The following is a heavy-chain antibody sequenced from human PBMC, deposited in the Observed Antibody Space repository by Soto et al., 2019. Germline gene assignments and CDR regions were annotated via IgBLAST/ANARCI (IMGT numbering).Heavy chain of an antibody. V-gene: IGHV4-59*01. CDR1: GAPITINY. J-gene: IGHJ4*01. CDR3: ARDAGGTYDH. CDR2: IYYSGRT. D-gene: IGHD2-15*01. Sequence: QVQVRESGPGLVKPAETLSLTCTVSGAPITINYWSWIRQAPGKGLEWIGYIYYSGRTTYNPSLKSRVTMYADTSKDQFSLKLHSVTASDTAVYYCARDAGGTYDHWGTGILVTVSS.